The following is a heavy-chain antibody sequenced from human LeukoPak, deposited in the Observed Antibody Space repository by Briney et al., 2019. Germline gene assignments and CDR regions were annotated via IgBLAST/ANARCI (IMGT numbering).Heavy chain of an antibody. CDR1: GGSMSSYY. J-gene: IGHJ4*02. V-gene: IGHV4-59*08. D-gene: IGHD5-24*01. CDR3: ARHVGSGDGNDRIFDY. Sequence: SETLSLTCTVSGGSMSSYYWSWIRQPPGKGLEWIGFIYYSGTTNYNPSLKSRVTISVDTSKNQFSLKLSSVTAADTAVYYCARHVGSGDGNDRIFDYWGQRTLVTVSS. CDR2: IYYSGTT.